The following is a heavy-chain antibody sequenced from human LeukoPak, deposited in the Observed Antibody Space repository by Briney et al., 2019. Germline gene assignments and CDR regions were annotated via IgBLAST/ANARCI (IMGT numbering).Heavy chain of an antibody. J-gene: IGHJ4*02. CDR2: IYYSGST. CDR3: ARGIRKNYDFWSGRSYYFDY. V-gene: IGHV4-30-4*01. Sequence: SETLSLTCTVSGGSISSYYWSWIRQPPGKGLEWIGYIYYSGSTYYNPSLKSRVTISVDTSKNQFSLKLSSVTAADTAVYYCARGIRKNYDFWSGRSYYFDYWGQGTLVTVSS. D-gene: IGHD3-3*01. CDR1: GGSISSYY.